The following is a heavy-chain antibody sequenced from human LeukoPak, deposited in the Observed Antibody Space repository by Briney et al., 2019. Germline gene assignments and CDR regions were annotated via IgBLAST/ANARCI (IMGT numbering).Heavy chain of an antibody. D-gene: IGHD6-19*01. V-gene: IGHV4-59*12. CDR3: ARVLAVAGSIFNWFDP. CDR1: GGSISSYY. Sequence: SETLSLTCTVSGGSISSYYWSWIRQPPGKGLEWIGYIYYSGSTNYNPSLKSRVTISVDTSKSQCSLKLSSVTAADTAVYYCARVLAVAGSIFNWFDPWGQGTLVTVSS. CDR2: IYYSGST. J-gene: IGHJ5*02.